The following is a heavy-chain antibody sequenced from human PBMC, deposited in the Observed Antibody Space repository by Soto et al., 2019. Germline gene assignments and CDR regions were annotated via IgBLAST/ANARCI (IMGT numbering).Heavy chain of an antibody. Sequence: QVQLQQWGAGLLKPSETLSLTCAVYGGSFSGYYWSWIRQPPGKGLEWIGEINHSGSTNYNPSLKSRVTISVDTSKNQFSLKLSSVTAADTAVYYCARGGSSIGYYYNGRHKNWFDPWGQGTLVTVSS. V-gene: IGHV4-34*01. J-gene: IGHJ5*02. CDR1: GGSFSGYY. CDR2: INHSGST. CDR3: ARGGSSIGYYYNGRHKNWFDP. D-gene: IGHD3-22*01.